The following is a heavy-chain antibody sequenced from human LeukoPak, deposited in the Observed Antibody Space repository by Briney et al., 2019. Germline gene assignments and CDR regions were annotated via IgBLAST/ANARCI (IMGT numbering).Heavy chain of an antibody. CDR2: ISGSGGST. Sequence: GGSLRLSCAASGFTFSSYAMSWVRQAPGKGLEWVSGISGSGGSTYYADSVKGRFTTSRDNSKNTLYLQMNSLRAEDTAVYYCAKRRGLELLYYYYMDVWGKGTTVTVSS. CDR1: GFTFSSYA. V-gene: IGHV3-23*01. D-gene: IGHD1-7*01. J-gene: IGHJ6*03. CDR3: AKRRGLELLYYYYMDV.